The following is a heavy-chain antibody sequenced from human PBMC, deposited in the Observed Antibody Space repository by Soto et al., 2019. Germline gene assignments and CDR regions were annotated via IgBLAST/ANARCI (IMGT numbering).Heavy chain of an antibody. CDR1: GYTFTSYG. Sequence: ASVKVSCKASGYTFTSYGISWVRQAPGQGLEWMGWISAYNGNTNYAQKLQGRVTMTTDTSTSTAYMELRSLRSDDTAVYYCARDMLTYYDFWSGYPSVVWFDPWGQGTLVTVSS. D-gene: IGHD3-3*01. CDR3: ARDMLTYYDFWSGYPSVVWFDP. J-gene: IGHJ5*02. V-gene: IGHV1-18*01. CDR2: ISAYNGNT.